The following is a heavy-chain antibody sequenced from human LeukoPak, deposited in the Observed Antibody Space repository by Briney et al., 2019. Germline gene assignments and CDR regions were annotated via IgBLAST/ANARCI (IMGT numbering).Heavy chain of an antibody. D-gene: IGHD2-2*02. CDR2: ISSSSSTI. CDR1: GFTFSSYS. Sequence: GGSLRLSCAASGFTFSSYSMNWVRQAPGKGLEWVSYISSSSSTIYYADSVKGRFTISRDNAKNSLYLQMNSLRAEDTAVYYCARGHCSSTSCYTNIDVWGKGTTVTVSS. CDR3: ARGHCSSTSCYTNIDV. J-gene: IGHJ6*03. V-gene: IGHV3-48*04.